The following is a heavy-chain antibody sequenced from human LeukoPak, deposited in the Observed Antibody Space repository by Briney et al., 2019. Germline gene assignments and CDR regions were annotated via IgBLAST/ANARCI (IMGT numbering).Heavy chain of an antibody. V-gene: IGHV3-21*01. CDR1: GFTFSSYS. CDR3: ARGLTYYDFWSGYCLDY. J-gene: IGHJ4*02. Sequence: GGSLRLSCAASGFTFSSYSMNWVRQAPGKGLEWVSSISSSSSYIYYADSVKGRSTISRDNAKNSLYLQMNSLRAEDTAVYYCARGLTYYDFWSGYCLDYWGQGTLVTVSS. CDR2: ISSSSSYI. D-gene: IGHD3-3*01.